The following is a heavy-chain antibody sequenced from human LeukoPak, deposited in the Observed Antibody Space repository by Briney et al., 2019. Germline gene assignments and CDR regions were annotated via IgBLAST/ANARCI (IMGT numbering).Heavy chain of an antibody. CDR3: ARRAGAYSHPYDY. V-gene: IGHV3-30*04. CDR1: GFTFSHYA. J-gene: IGHJ4*02. D-gene: IGHD4/OR15-4a*01. Sequence: GGSLRLSCAASGFTFSHYAMHWVRQAPGKGLEWVAVIFYDGSIAYYADSVKGRFTISRDNSENTLYLQMNSLRAEDTAVYYCARRAGAYSHPYDYWGQGTLVTVSS. CDR2: IFYDGSIA.